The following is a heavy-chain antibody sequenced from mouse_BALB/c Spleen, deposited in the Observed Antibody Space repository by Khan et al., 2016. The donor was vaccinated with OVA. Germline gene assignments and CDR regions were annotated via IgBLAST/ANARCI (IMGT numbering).Heavy chain of an antibody. D-gene: IGHD1-1*01. CDR2: VSTGGGYT. Sequence: EVQLVESGGDLVKPGGSLKLSCAASGFTFSTYGMSWVRQTPDKRLEWVATVSTGGGYTYYPDSVKGRFTIFRANAKTTLYLQMSGLKSEDTAMFYCTRLAYYYDSEGFAYWGQGTLVTVSA. V-gene: IGHV5-6*01. CDR1: GFTFSTYG. CDR3: TRLAYYYDSEGFAY. J-gene: IGHJ3*01.